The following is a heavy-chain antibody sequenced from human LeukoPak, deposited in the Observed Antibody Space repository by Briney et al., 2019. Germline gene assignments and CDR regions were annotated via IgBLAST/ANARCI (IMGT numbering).Heavy chain of an antibody. CDR3: ASGRGSSGSQEAFDY. Sequence: ASVKVSCKASGYTFTGYYMHWVRQAPGQGLERMGRINPNSGGTNYAQKFQGRVTMTRDTSISTAYMELSRLRSDDTAVYYCASGRGSSGSQEAFDYWGQGTLVTVSS. D-gene: IGHD6-19*01. CDR2: INPNSGGT. V-gene: IGHV1-2*06. CDR1: GYTFTGYY. J-gene: IGHJ4*02.